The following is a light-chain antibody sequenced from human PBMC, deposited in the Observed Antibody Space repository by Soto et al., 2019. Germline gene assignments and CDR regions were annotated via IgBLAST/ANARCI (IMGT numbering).Light chain of an antibody. Sequence: QSALTQPASVSGSPGPSITISCTGTSSDVGGYNYVSWYQQHPGKAPKLMLYEVSNRPSGVSNRFSGSKSGNTASLTIAGLQAEDESDDYCSSYTSRSIDDVCGTGTKLTVL. J-gene: IGLJ1*01. V-gene: IGLV2-14*01. CDR2: EVS. CDR1: SSDVGGYNY. CDR3: SSYTSRSIDDV.